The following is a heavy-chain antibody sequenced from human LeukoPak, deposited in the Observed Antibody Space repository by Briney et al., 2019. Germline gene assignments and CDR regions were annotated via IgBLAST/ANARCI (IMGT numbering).Heavy chain of an antibody. CDR3: ARAASTTTLDY. CDR2: IYHSGST. D-gene: IGHD1-1*01. J-gene: IGHJ4*02. CDR1: GXSISSGGYS. V-gene: IGHV4-30-2*01. Sequence: TSETLSLTCAVSGXSISSGGYSWSWIRQPPGKGLEWIGYIYHSGSTYYNPSLKSRVTISVDRSKNQFSLKLSSVTAADTAVYYCARAASTTTLDYWGQGTLVTVSS.